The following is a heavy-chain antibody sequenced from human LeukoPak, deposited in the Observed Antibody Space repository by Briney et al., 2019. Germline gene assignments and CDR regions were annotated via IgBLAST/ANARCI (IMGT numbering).Heavy chain of an antibody. CDR1: GYTFTSYD. CDR2: MNPNSGNT. D-gene: IGHD3-10*01. J-gene: IGHJ5*02. V-gene: IGHV1-8*01. Sequence: ASVKVSCKASGYTFTSYDINWVRQATGQGLEWMGWMNPNSGNTGYAQKFQGRVTMTRNTSISTAYMELRSLRSDDTAVYYCARDRAITMVRGVGGYNWFDPWGQGTLVTVSS. CDR3: ARDRAITMVRGVGGYNWFDP.